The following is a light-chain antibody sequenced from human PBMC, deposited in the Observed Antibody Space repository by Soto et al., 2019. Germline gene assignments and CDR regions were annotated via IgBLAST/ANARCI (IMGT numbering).Light chain of an antibody. Sequence: DIQMTQSPSTLSASVGDRVTITCRASQSISNWLAWYQQKPGKAPRLLIYDASYLERGVPSRFSGSGSGTECTLTNSDLQSDDLATYYCQQYKSFWTFGQGTKVEI. CDR1: QSISNW. J-gene: IGKJ1*01. CDR2: DAS. CDR3: QQYKSFWT. V-gene: IGKV1-5*01.